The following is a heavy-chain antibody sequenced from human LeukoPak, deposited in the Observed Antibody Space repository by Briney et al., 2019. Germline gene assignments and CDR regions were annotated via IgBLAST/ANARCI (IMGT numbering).Heavy chain of an antibody. V-gene: IGHV3-9*01. CDR2: ISWNSGSI. CDR3: AKSVGTFDY. D-gene: IGHD2-2*01. J-gene: IGHJ4*02. CDR1: GFTFDDYA. Sequence: PGRSLRLSCAASGFTFDDYAMHWVRQAPGKGLEWVSGISWNSGSIGYADSVKGRFTISRDNAKNSLYLQMNSLRAEDTAVYYCAKSVGTFDYWGQGTLVTVSS.